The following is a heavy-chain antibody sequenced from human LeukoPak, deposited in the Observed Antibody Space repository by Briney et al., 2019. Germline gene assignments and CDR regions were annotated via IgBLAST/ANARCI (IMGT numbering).Heavy chain of an antibody. Sequence: PGGSLRLSCAASGFTFSSYWMHWVRQAPGKGLVWVSRINSDGSSTSYADSVKGRFTISRDNAKNTLYLQMSSLRAEDTAVYYCAREDYYGSGSYYDYYYYYGMDVWGQGTTVTVSS. CDR3: AREDYYGSGSYYDYYYYYGMDV. J-gene: IGHJ6*02. CDR1: GFTFSSYW. D-gene: IGHD3-10*01. CDR2: INSDGSST. V-gene: IGHV3-74*01.